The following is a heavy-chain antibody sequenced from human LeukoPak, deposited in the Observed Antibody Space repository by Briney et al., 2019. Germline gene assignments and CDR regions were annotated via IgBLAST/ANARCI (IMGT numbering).Heavy chain of an antibody. J-gene: IGHJ4*02. CDR3: ARGVLQPYYFDY. CDR2: IYYSGST. CDR1: GGSISSGDYY. V-gene: IGHV4-30-4*01. Sequence: SQTLSHTCTVSGGSISSGDYYWSWIRQPPGKSLEWIGYIYYSGSTYYNPSLKSRVTISVDTSKNQFSLKLSSVTAADTAVYYCARGVLQPYYFDYWGQGTLVTVSS. D-gene: IGHD2-2*01.